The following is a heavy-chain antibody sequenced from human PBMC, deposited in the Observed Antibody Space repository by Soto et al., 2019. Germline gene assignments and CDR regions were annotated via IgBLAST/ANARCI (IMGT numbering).Heavy chain of an antibody. J-gene: IGHJ4*02. D-gene: IGHD3-22*01. V-gene: IGHV1-69*01. Sequence: QVQLVQSGAEVKKPGSSVKVSCMASGDTFSSYAINWVRQAPGQGLEWMGGIIPMFGTANYAQKFKGRVTITAGESTSTVYMELSSLRSEDTAVYYCARVGPAHYYDSSGYYSPLDYFGQGTLVTVSS. CDR2: IIPMFGTA. CDR1: GDTFSSYA. CDR3: ARVGPAHYYDSSGYYSPLDY.